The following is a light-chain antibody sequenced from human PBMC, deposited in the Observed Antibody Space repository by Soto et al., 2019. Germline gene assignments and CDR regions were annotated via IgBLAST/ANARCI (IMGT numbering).Light chain of an antibody. CDR2: KAS. J-gene: IGKJ1*01. Sequence: DIQMTQSPSSLSASVGDRVTITCRASQSIRNYLNWYQQKPGKAPKLLIYKASSLESGVPSRFSGSGSGTEFTLTISSLQPDDFATYYCQQYNSYSWTFGQGTKVDI. V-gene: IGKV1-5*03. CDR3: QQYNSYSWT. CDR1: QSIRNY.